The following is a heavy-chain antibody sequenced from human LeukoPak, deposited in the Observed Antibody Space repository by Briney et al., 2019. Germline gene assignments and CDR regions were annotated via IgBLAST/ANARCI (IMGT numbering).Heavy chain of an antibody. CDR3: ARGYTCGY. CDR2: IKEDGSEI. J-gene: IGHJ4*02. V-gene: IGHV3-7*04. D-gene: IGHD5-18*01. CDR1: GFTFSTYW. Sequence: GGSLRLSCAPSGFTFSTYWMSWVRQAPGKGLEWVANIKEDGSEINYADSVRGRFTLSRDNAKNSLYLQMNSLRAEDTAVYYCARGYTCGYWGQGTLSLSPQ.